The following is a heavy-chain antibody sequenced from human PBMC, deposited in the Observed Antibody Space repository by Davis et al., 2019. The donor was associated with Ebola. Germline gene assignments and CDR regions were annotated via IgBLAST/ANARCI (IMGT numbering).Heavy chain of an antibody. J-gene: IGHJ6*04. Sequence: ASVKVSCKASGYTFTNYYMHWVRQAPGQGLEWMGMINPNDGRTIYAQKFQGRVTMTRDTSISTAYMELSRLRSDDTAVYYCATLWFGELLGMDVWGKGTTVTVSS. CDR2: INPNDGRT. V-gene: IGHV1-2*02. D-gene: IGHD3-10*01. CDR1: GYTFTNYY. CDR3: ATLWFGELLGMDV.